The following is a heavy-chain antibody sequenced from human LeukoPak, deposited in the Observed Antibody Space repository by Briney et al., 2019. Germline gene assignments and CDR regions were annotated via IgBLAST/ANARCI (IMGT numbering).Heavy chain of an antibody. CDR1: GGTFSSYA. CDR2: IIPIFGTA. Sequence: GASVKVSCKASGGTFSSYAISWVRQAPGQGLEWTGGIIPIFGTANYAQKFQGRVTITADESTSTAYMELSSLRSEDTAVYYCARAPGGSVKRYFDYWGQGTLVTVSS. V-gene: IGHV1-69*13. J-gene: IGHJ4*02. D-gene: IGHD3-16*01. CDR3: ARAPGGSVKRYFDY.